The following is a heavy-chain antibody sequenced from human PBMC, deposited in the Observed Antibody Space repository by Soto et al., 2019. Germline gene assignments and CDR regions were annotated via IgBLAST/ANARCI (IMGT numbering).Heavy chain of an antibody. CDR2: INAGNGNT. Sequence: QVQLVQSGAEEKKPGASVKVSCKASGYTFTSYAMHWVRQAPGQRLERMGWINAGNGNTKYSQKFQGRVTITRDTSASTAYMELSSLRSEDTAVYYCARSNGYSLIDDYCGQGTLVTVSS. CDR3: ARSNGYSLIDDY. V-gene: IGHV1-3*05. D-gene: IGHD3-22*01. CDR1: GYTFTSYA. J-gene: IGHJ4*02.